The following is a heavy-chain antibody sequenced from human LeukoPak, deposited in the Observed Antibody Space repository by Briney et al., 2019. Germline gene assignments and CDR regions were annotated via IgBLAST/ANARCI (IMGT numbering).Heavy chain of an antibody. CDR2: IYYSGNT. J-gene: IGHJ4*02. Sequence: SETLSLTCTVSGDSISSYYWNWIRQPPGKGLEWIGYIYYSGNTNYSPSLKGRVTISVDTSKNQFSLGLTSVTAADTAVYYCAREWSSGWAEFDYWGQGTLVTVSS. CDR3: AREWSSGWAEFDY. V-gene: IGHV4-59*01. CDR1: GDSISSYY. D-gene: IGHD6-25*01.